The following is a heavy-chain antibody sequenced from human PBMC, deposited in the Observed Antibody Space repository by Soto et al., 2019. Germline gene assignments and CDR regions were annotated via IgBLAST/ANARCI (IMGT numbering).Heavy chain of an antibody. D-gene: IGHD2-21*02. V-gene: IGHV4-28*01. CDR1: GYYISSSNW. Sequence: SETLSLTCAVSGYYISSSNWWGWIRPPPGKGLEWIGYIYYSGTTYYNPSLKSRVTISVDTSKNQFSLKVNSVTAVDTATYYCVHSRCGGDCLQSYSSHYYYGMDIWGQGTTVTVSS. CDR2: IYYSGTT. CDR3: VHSRCGGDCLQSYSSHYYYGMDI. J-gene: IGHJ6*02.